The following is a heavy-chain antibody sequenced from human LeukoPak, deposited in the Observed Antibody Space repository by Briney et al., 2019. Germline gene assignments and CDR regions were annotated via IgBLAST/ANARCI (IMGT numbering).Heavy chain of an antibody. V-gene: IGHV1-2*02. Sequence: ASVKVSCKASGYTFTGYYMHWVRQAPGRGPEWMGWINPNSGGTNYAQKFQGRVTMTRDTSISTAYMELSRLRSDDTAVYYCATYDYYDSSGYDYWGQGTLVTVSS. CDR3: ATYDYYDSSGYDY. D-gene: IGHD3-22*01. CDR1: GYTFTGYY. J-gene: IGHJ4*02. CDR2: INPNSGGT.